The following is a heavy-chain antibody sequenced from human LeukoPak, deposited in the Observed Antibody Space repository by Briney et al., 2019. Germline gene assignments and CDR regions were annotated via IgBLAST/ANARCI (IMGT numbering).Heavy chain of an antibody. J-gene: IGHJ4*02. CDR3: AKDRGY. Sequence: SGGSLRLSCAASGLTFSTYPMTWVRQAPGKGLEWVSAISNRGDTTYYADSVKGRFTISRDNSKNTLYLQLNSLRAEDTAVYYCAKDRGYWGQGTLVTVSS. V-gene: IGHV3-23*01. CDR1: GLTFSTYP. CDR2: ISNRGDTT.